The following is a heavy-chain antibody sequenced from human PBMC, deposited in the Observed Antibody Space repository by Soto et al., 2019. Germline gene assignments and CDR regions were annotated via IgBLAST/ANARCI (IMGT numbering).Heavy chain of an antibody. CDR2: ISAYNGNT. Sequence: VSVKVSCKAFGYSFKSYGLAWVRRAPGRGLQWMGWISAYNGNTNYAENLHGRVTMTTDTSSETAYLELRGLRSDDTAMYYCAKDHVGQPGYGGNDHWGQGTLVTVSS. J-gene: IGHJ5*02. CDR3: AKDHVGQPGYGGNDH. V-gene: IGHV1-18*01. CDR1: GYSFKSYG. D-gene: IGHD2-15*01.